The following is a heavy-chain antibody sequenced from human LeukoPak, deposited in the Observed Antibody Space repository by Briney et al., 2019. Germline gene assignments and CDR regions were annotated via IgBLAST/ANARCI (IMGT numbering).Heavy chain of an antibody. D-gene: IGHD3-10*01. CDR3: ASGTMVRGVGDASDI. V-gene: IGHV3-21*01. J-gene: IGHJ3*02. CDR1: GFTFSSYS. Sequence: GGSLRLSCAASGFTFSSYSMNWVRQAPGKGLEWVSSISSSSSYIYYADSVKGRFTISRDNAKNSLYLQMNSLRAEDTAVYYCASGTMVRGVGDASDIWGQGTMVTVSS. CDR2: ISSSSSYI.